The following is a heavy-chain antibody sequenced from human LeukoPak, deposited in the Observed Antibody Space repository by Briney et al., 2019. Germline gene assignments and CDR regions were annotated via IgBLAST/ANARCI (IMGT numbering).Heavy chain of an antibody. CDR3: ARGRFLEWRKSPDAFDI. CDR2: INPNSGGT. CDR1: GYTFTGYY. D-gene: IGHD3-3*01. Sequence: GASVKVSCKASGYTFTGYYMHWVRQAPGQGIEWMGRINPNSGGTNYAQKFQGRVTMTRDTSISTAYMELSRLRSDDTAVYYCARGRFLEWRKSPDAFDIWGQGTMVTVSS. J-gene: IGHJ3*02. V-gene: IGHV1-2*02.